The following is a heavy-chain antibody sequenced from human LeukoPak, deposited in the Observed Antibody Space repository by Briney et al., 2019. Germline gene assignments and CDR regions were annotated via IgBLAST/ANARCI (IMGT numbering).Heavy chain of an antibody. CDR3: ATGGEALPFDI. Sequence: ASVKVSCKFSGYTLTELSMHWVRQAPGKGLEWMGGIVPEHGVTIYAQKFQGRVTITEDTSTGTAYMELSSLRSEDTAVYHCATGGEALPFDIWGQGTMVTVSS. D-gene: IGHD3-10*01. CDR2: IVPEHGVT. V-gene: IGHV1-24*01. J-gene: IGHJ3*02. CDR1: GYTLTELS.